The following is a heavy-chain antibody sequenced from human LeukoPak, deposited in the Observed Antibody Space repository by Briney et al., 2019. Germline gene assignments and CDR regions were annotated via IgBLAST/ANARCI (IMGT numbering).Heavy chain of an antibody. CDR2: IWYDGSNK. D-gene: IGHD2-21*02. V-gene: IGHV3-33*08. CDR3: ARDSADIVVVTATFDY. CDR1: GFTFSNYA. Sequence: GGSLRLSCAASGFTFSNYAMSWVRQAPGKGLEWVAVIWYDGSNKYYADSVKGRFTISRDNSKNTLYLQMNSLRAEDTAVYYCARDSADIVVVTATFDYWGQGTLVTVSS. J-gene: IGHJ4*02.